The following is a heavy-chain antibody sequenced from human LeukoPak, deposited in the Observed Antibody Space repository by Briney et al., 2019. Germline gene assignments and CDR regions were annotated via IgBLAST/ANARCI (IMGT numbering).Heavy chain of an antibody. CDR1: GYSFTGYG. D-gene: IGHD3-22*01. Sequence: SVKVSCKASGYSFTGYGVAWVRQAPGQRLEWMGWINAGNGNTKYSQKFQGRVTITRDTSASTAYMELSSLGSEDTAVYYCARGDHYYDSNGGFDYWGQGTLVTVSS. J-gene: IGHJ4*02. V-gene: IGHV1-3*01. CDR3: ARGDHYYDSNGGFDY. CDR2: INAGNGNT.